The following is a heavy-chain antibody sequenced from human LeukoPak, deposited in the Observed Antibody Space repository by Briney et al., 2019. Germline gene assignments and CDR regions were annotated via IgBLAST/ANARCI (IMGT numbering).Heavy chain of an antibody. V-gene: IGHV3-33*01. CDR3: ARVNGFGELLYFDY. D-gene: IGHD3-10*01. J-gene: IGHJ4*02. CDR2: IWYDGSNK. Sequence: GGSLRLSCAASGFTFSSYGMHWVRQAPGKGLEWVAVIWYDGSNKYYADSVKGRFTISRDNSKNTLYLKMNSLSAEDTAVYYCARVNGFGELLYFDYWGQGTLVTVSS. CDR1: GFTFSSYG.